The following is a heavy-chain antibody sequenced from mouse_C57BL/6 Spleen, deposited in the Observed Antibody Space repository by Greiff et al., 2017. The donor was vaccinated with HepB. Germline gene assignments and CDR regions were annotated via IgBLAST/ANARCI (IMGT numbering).Heavy chain of an antibody. CDR3: AGPPYYGSSYGYAMDY. J-gene: IGHJ4*01. D-gene: IGHD1-1*01. CDR1: GYTFTSYG. Sequence: SGAELARPGASVKLSCKASGYTFTSYGISWVKQRTGQGLEWIGEIYPRSGNTYYNEKFKGKATLTADKSSSTAYMELRSLTSEDSAVYFCAGPPYYGSSYGYAMDYWGQGTSVTVSS. V-gene: IGHV1-81*01. CDR2: IYPRSGNT.